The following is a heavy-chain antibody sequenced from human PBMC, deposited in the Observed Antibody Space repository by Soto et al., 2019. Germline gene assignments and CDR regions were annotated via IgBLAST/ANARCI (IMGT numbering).Heavy chain of an antibody. D-gene: IGHD2-15*01. V-gene: IGHV3-33*01. Sequence: QVQLVESGGGVVQPWRSLRLSCAASGFTFSSYGMHWVRQAPGKGLEWVAIIWYDGSNKYYADSVKGRFTISRDNSKNTLYLQMNSLRAEDTAVYYCARDAAKDCLCGSGGICYLDDWGQGTLVTVSS. J-gene: IGHJ4*02. CDR1: GFTFSSYG. CDR2: IWYDGSNK. CDR3: ARDAAKDCLCGSGGICYLDD.